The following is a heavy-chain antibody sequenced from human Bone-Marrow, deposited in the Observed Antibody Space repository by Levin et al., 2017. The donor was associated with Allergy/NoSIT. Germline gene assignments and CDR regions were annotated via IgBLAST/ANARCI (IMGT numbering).Heavy chain of an antibody. V-gene: IGHV4-59*01. J-gene: IGHJ3*02. Sequence: GSLRLSCTVSGGSITSYYWTWMRQPPGKGLEWIAYIHYSGSATYNPSLKSRVTISVDTSKNQFSLNLASVTAADTAVYYCARDQIGSTNAFDIWGQGTMVTVSS. CDR1: GGSITSYY. CDR2: IHYSGSA. CDR3: ARDQIGSTNAFDI. D-gene: IGHD1-26*01.